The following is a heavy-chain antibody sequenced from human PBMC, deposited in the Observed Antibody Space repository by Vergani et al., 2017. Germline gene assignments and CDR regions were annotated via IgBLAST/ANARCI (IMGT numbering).Heavy chain of an antibody. D-gene: IGHD6-19*01. CDR1: GGTFSIYA. Sequence: QVQLVQSGAEVKKPGSSVKVSCKASGGTFSIYAVSWVRQAPGQGLEWMGRIIPIFGTANYAQKFQGRVTLTADESTSTAYMERSSLRSEDTAVYDCARNTGVAVADNYYYYGMDVWGQGTTVTVSS. J-gene: IGHJ6*02. V-gene: IGHV1-69*18. CDR2: IIPIFGTA. CDR3: ARNTGVAVADNYYYYGMDV.